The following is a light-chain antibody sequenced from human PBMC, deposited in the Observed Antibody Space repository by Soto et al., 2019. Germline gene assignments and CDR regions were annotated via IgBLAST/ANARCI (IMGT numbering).Light chain of an antibody. V-gene: IGKV3-15*01. CDR2: GTS. CDR1: QSVSSN. CDR3: QQYNNWPLT. J-gene: IGKJ4*01. Sequence: IVMTQSPATLSVSPGERATLSCRASQSVSSNLAWYQQKPGQAPRLLIYGTSTRSTGIPARFSGSGSGTEFTLTISSLQSEDFAVYYWQQYNNWPLTFGGGTKVDIK.